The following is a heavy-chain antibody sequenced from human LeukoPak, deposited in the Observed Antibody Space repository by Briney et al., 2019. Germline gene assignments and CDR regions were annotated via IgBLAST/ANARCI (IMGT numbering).Heavy chain of an antibody. D-gene: IGHD5-24*01. CDR2: INPNSGGT. Sequence: ASVKVSCKASGYTFTSYGISWVRQAPGQGLEWMGWINPNSGGTNYQGRVTMTRDTSISTAYMELSRLRSDDTAVYYCARPPERCPYAFDIWGQGTVVTVSS. J-gene: IGHJ3*02. V-gene: IGHV1-2*02. CDR1: GYTFTSYG. CDR3: ARPPERCPYAFDI.